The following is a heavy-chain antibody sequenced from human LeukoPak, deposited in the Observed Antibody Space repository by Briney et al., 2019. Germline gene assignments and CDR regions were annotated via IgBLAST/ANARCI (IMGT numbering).Heavy chain of an antibody. Sequence: SETLSLTCSVSGASITNYYWSWIRQAPGKGLEWIGYIYYSGNTNTYNPSLKSRATISLYTSRKYFSLELRSVTAAVTAVYYCARGGSYGAYLDYWGQGALVTVSS. V-gene: IGHV4-59*01. CDR1: GASITNYY. CDR3: ARGGSYGAYLDY. D-gene: IGHD2-15*01. J-gene: IGHJ4*02. CDR2: IYYSGNT.